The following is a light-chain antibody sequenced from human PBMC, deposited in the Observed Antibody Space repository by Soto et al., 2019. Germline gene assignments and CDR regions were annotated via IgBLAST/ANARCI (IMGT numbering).Light chain of an antibody. J-gene: IGKJ2*01. V-gene: IGKV3-20*01. CDR3: QQYGSSPKYT. Sequence: EIVLTQSPGTLSLSPGERATLSCRASQSVSSSYLAWYQQKPGQAPRLLSYGASSRATGIPDRFSGSGSGTDYTLTISSLEPEDFAVYYCQQYGSSPKYTFGQGTKLEIK. CDR1: QSVSSSY. CDR2: GAS.